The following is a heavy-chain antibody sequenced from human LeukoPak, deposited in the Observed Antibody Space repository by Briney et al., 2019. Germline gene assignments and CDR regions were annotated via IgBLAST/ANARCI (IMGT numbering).Heavy chain of an antibody. Sequence: SETLSLTCAVSGGSISSGGYSWRWIRQPPGKGLEWIGYIYHSGSTYYNPSLKSRVTISVDRSKNQFSLKLSSVTAADTAVYYCARGGPYSSGWHLNYWGQGTLVTVSS. D-gene: IGHD6-19*01. CDR1: GGSISSGGYS. CDR2: IYHSGST. J-gene: IGHJ4*02. V-gene: IGHV4-30-2*01. CDR3: ARGGPYSSGWHLNY.